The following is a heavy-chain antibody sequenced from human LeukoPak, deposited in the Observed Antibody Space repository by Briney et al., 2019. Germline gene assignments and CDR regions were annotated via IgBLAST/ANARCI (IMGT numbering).Heavy chain of an antibody. CDR1: GFTFSSFS. CDR2: ISSSSTYI. D-gene: IGHD6-13*01. CDR3: AKEGYSSSLDY. V-gene: IGHV3-21*01. J-gene: IGHJ4*02. Sequence: GGSLRLSCAPSGFTFSSFSMHWVSQAPERGLECVSYISSSSTYIYYADSVKGRFTISRDNAKTSLYLQMNSLRAEDTTVYYCAKEGYSSSLDYWGQGTLVTVSS.